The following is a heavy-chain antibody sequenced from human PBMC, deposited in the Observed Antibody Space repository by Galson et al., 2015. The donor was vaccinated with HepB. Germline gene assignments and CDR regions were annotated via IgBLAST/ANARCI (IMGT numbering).Heavy chain of an antibody. CDR1: GGTFSSYA. Sequence: SVKVSCKASGGTFSSYAISWVRQAPGQGLEWMGRIIPILGIANNAQKFQGRVTITADKSTSTAYMELSSLRSEDTAVYYCARGLGSIGSSGYYLRAEYFQHWGQGTLVTVSS. D-gene: IGHD3-22*01. CDR3: ARGLGSIGSSGYYLRAEYFQH. V-gene: IGHV1-69*04. J-gene: IGHJ1*01. CDR2: IIPILGIA.